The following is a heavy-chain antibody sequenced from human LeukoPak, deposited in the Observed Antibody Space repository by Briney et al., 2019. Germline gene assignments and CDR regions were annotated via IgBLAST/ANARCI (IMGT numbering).Heavy chain of an antibody. CDR1: GGSFNGYY. V-gene: IGHV4-34*01. CDR2: INHSGST. J-gene: IGHJ4*02. CDR3: SLFDYYDFSRGDY. Sequence: SETLSLTCAVYGGSFNGYYWSWIRQPQGKGLEWIGEINHSGSTNYNPSLKSRVTISIDTSKNQFSLKLSSVTAADTAVYYCSLFDYYDFSRGDYWGQGTLVTVSS. D-gene: IGHD3-22*01.